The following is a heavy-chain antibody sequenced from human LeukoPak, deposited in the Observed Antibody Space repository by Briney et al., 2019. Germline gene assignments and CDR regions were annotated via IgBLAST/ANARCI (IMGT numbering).Heavy chain of an antibody. V-gene: IGHV3-48*03. D-gene: IGHD2-2*01. CDR3: ARETCTTTRCYYYYYNYMDV. Sequence: GGSLRLPCAPGGFTFRSYEMNWVRQDPGKGLEGISYIGSSGSTLYYADSVKGRFTISRDNAKNSLYLQMTSLTAEDTAVYYCARETCTTTRCYYYYYNYMDVWGKGTTVTVSS. CDR1: GFTFRSYE. J-gene: IGHJ6*03. CDR2: IGSSGSTL.